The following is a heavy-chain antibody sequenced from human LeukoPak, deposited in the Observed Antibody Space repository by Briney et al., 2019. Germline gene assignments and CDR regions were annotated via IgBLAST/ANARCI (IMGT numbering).Heavy chain of an antibody. Sequence: PGGSLRLSCAASGFTFSSYSINWVRQAPGKGLEWVSSISSSGSYIYYADSVKGRFTVSRDNAKNSLYLQMNSLRAEDTAVYYCAKAGDLQRITIFGVVIWSNWFDPWGQGTLVTVSS. D-gene: IGHD3-3*01. CDR2: ISSSGSYI. CDR1: GFTFSSYS. CDR3: AKAGDLQRITIFGVVIWSNWFDP. V-gene: IGHV3-21*04. J-gene: IGHJ5*02.